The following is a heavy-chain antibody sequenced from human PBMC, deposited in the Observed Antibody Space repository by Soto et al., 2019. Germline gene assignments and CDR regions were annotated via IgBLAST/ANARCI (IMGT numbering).Heavy chain of an antibody. J-gene: IGHJ5*02. CDR1: GGSISSGGYS. Sequence: SETLSLTCAVSGGSISSGGYSWSWIRQPPGKGPEWIGYIYHSGSTYYNPSLKSRVTISVDRSKNQFSLKLSSVTAADTAVYYCARSGYRYGRNWFDPWGQGTLVTVSS. CDR2: IYHSGST. CDR3: ARSGYRYGRNWFDP. V-gene: IGHV4-30-2*01. D-gene: IGHD5-18*01.